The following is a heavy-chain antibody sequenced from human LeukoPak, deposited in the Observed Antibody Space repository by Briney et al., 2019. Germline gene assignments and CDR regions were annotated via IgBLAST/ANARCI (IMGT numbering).Heavy chain of an antibody. D-gene: IGHD3-16*02. CDR2: INTNTGNP. J-gene: IGHJ4*02. Sequence: ASVKVSCKASGYTFTSYAMNWVRQAPGQGLEWMGWINTNTGNPTYAQGFTGRFVFSLDTSVSTAYLQISSLKAEDTAVYYCARYILYDYVWGSYRPTKYYFDYWGQGTLVTVSS. CDR1: GYTFTSYA. V-gene: IGHV7-4-1*02. CDR3: ARYILYDYVWGSYRPTKYYFDY.